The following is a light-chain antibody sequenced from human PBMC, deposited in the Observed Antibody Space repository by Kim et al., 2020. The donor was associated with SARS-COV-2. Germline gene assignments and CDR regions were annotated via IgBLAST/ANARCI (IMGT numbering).Light chain of an antibody. CDR2: QDS. CDR3: QAWDSSAVV. J-gene: IGLJ2*01. Sequence: LSPGQTASIACSGDRLGDKYACWYQQKPGQSPVLVIYQDSKRPSGIPERFSGSNSGNTATLTISETQAMDEADYYCQAWDSSAVVFGGGTQLTVL. V-gene: IGLV3-1*01. CDR1: RLGDKY.